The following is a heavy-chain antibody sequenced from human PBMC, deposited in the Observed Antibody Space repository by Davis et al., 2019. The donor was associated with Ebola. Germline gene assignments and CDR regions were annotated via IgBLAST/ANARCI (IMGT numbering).Heavy chain of an antibody. V-gene: IGHV3-23*01. D-gene: IGHD6-13*01. J-gene: IGHJ4*02. CDR2: ISGSGGST. Sequence: GESLKISCAASGFTFSSYAMSWVRQAPGKGLEWVSAISGSGGSTYYADSVKGRFTISRDNAKNSLYLQMNSLRAEDTAVYYCARDQELRRGQAAAGLYYWGQGTLVTVSP. CDR3: ARDQELRRGQAAAGLYY. CDR1: GFTFSSYA.